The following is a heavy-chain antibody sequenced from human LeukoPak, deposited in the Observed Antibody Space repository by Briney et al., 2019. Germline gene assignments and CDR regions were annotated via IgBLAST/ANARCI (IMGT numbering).Heavy chain of an antibody. J-gene: IGHJ4*02. V-gene: IGHV4-30-2*01. CDR3: ARANGYYGSGIPYFDY. CDR2: IYHSVST. D-gene: IGHD3-10*01. CDR1: GGSISSGDYS. Sequence: SETLSLTCAVSGGSISSGDYSWNWIRQPPGKGLEWIGYIYHSVSTYYNPSLKSRVTISLEKSKNQFSLKLISVTAADAALYYCARANGYYGSGIPYFDYWGQGTLVTVSS.